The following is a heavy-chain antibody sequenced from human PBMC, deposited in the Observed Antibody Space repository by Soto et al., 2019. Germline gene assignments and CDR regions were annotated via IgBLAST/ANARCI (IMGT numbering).Heavy chain of an antibody. CDR2: INHSGST. V-gene: IGHV4-34*01. CDR3: ARGGXSYGLWGGEAYYYGMDV. J-gene: IGHJ6*02. CDR1: GGSFSCYY. D-gene: IGHD5-18*01. Sequence: PSETMSLTCAVYGGSFSCYYWSWIRHHPGKGLERIGEINHSGSTNYNPSLKSRVTISVDTSKNQFSLKLSSVTAADTAVYYCARGGXSYGLWGGEAYYYGMDVWGQGTTVTVSS.